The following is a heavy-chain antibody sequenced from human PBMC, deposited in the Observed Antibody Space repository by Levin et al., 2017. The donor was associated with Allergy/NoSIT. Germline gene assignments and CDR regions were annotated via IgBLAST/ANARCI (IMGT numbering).Heavy chain of an antibody. CDR2: IGTDGSDT. J-gene: IGHJ4*02. D-gene: IGHD3-10*01. CDR3: TRDPVNYGRVGYYFDY. Sequence: AASVKVSCAGSGFSISSYWLHWVRQVPGKWPVWVARIGTDGSDTSYADSVKGRFTISRDNARNTLYLQMNSLRAEDTAVYYCTRDPVNYGRVGYYFDYWGQGVLVTVSA. V-gene: IGHV3-74*01. CDR1: GFSISSYW.